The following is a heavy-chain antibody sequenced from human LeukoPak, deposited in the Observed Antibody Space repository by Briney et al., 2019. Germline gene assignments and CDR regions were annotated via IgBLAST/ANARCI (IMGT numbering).Heavy chain of an antibody. D-gene: IGHD3-9*01. CDR1: GFTFVDYA. CDR2: IDWNSRST. V-gene: IGHV3-9*01. CDR3: ARDRRPLTGYNAQDY. J-gene: IGHJ4*02. Sequence: GGSLRLSCAASGFTFVDYAMQWVRLSPGKGREWVSRIDWNSRSTVYADSVRGRFTISRDNAKNSLYLQMNSLRPEDTALYYCARDRRPLTGYNAQDYWGQGTLVTVSS.